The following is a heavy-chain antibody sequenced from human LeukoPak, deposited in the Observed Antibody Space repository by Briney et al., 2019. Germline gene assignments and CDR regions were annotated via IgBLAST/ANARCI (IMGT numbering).Heavy chain of an antibody. J-gene: IGHJ4*02. Sequence: ASVKVSCKASGYTLTSYDINWVRQATGQGVEGMGGMNPNSGRTGYAQNFQGRITITRNTSISTAYMELSSLRSEDTAVYYCTRETSSRYFDYWGQGTLVTASS. CDR3: TRETSSRYFDY. V-gene: IGHV1-8*01. CDR2: MNPNSGRT. CDR1: GYTLTSYD.